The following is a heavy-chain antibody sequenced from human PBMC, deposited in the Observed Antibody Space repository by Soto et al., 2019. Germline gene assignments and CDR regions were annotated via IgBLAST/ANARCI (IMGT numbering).Heavy chain of an antibody. CDR2: ISGSGGST. V-gene: IGHV3-23*01. CDR3: ARDATYYYDSSGYYLLDY. CDR1: GFTFSSYA. Sequence: EVQLLESGGGLVQPGGSLRLSCAASGFTFSSYAMSWVRQAPGKGLEWVSVISGSGGSTYYADSVKGRFTISRDNSKNSLYLQMNSLRAEDTAVYYCARDATYYYDSSGYYLLDYWGQGTLVTVSS. J-gene: IGHJ4*02. D-gene: IGHD3-22*01.